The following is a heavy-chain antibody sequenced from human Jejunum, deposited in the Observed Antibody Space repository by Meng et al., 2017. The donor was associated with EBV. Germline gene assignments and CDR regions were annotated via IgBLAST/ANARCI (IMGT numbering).Heavy chain of an antibody. J-gene: IGHJ5*02. CDR1: GFTFSDSY. CDR2: ISSRGTTI. CDR3: AKGDYGGNS. Sequence: VQLVESGGGLVEPGGSLRLSCAASGFTFSDSYMSWIRQAPGKGLEWISYISSRGTTIYYVDSVKGRFTISRDNTKNSVYLQMHSLRVEDTAVYYCAKGDYGGNSWGQGTRVTVDS. V-gene: IGHV3-11*01. D-gene: IGHD4-23*01.